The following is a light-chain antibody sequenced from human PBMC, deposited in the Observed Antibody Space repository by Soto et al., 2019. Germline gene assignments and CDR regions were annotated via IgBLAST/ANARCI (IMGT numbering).Light chain of an antibody. Sequence: QSALTQPRSVSGSPGQSVTISCTGTSSDVGGYNYVYWHQQHPGKAPKLMIYDVSKRPSGVPDRFSGSKSGNTASLTISGLQAEDEADYYCCSYAGSYTHVFGTGTKVTVL. CDR2: DVS. CDR3: CSYAGSYTHV. V-gene: IGLV2-11*01. J-gene: IGLJ1*01. CDR1: SSDVGGYNY.